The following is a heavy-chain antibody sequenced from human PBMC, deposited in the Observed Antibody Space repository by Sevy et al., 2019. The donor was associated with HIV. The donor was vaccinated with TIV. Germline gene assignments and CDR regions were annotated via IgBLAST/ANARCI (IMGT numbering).Heavy chain of an antibody. J-gene: IGHJ4*02. CDR3: ARESIAVAGIGYYFDY. Sequence: GGSLRLSCAASGFTYSSYGMHWVRQAPGKGLEWVAVIWYDGTNKEYADSVKGRFTISRDNSKNTLYLKVNSLRAEDTAVYYCARESIAVAGIGYYFDYWGQGTLVTVSS. V-gene: IGHV3-33*01. CDR1: GFTYSSYG. CDR2: IWYDGTNK. D-gene: IGHD6-19*01.